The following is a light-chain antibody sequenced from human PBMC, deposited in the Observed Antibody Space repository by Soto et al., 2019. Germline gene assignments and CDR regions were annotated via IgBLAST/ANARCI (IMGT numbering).Light chain of an antibody. CDR1: QSVDIW. CDR2: NAS. CDR3: QQYSDYPVT. V-gene: IGKV1-5*03. Sequence: DIQMTQSPSTLSASVGDRVTITCRASQSVDIWLAWYQQKPGNAPKLLIHNASTLEDGVPSRFTGSGSGTDFTLTISSLQPDDVGTYYCQQYSDYPVTFGGGTKVEIK. J-gene: IGKJ4*01.